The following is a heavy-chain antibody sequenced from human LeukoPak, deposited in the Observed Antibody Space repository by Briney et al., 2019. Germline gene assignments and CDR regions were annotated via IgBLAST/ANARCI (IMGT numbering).Heavy chain of an antibody. V-gene: IGHV3-15*01. CDR1: GFTFTNAW. J-gene: IGHJ4*02. D-gene: IGHD2-15*01. CDR3: SAYPVGVVVVATRYFDY. CDR2: IKSKIDGGTT. Sequence: GGSLRLSCAASGFTFTNAWMNWVRQAPGNGLEWVGRIKSKIDGGTTDYAAPVKGRFTVSRDDSKNMLYLEMNSLENEDTAVYYCSAYPVGVVVVATRYFDYWGQGTLVTVSS.